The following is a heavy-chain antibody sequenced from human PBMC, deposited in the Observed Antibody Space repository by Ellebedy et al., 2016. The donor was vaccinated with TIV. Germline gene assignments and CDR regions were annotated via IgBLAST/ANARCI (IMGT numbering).Heavy chain of an antibody. CDR3: ARCSGGSCPLGY. Sequence: AASVKVSCKASGYTFTKYTMHWVRQAPGHWLEWMGWINAGNGNTKYSQKFRGRVTMTRNTSISTAYMELSSLRSEDTAVYYCARCSGGSCPLGYWGQGTLVTVSS. CDR2: INAGNGNT. CDR1: GYTFTKYT. D-gene: IGHD2-15*01. V-gene: IGHV1-3*01. J-gene: IGHJ4*02.